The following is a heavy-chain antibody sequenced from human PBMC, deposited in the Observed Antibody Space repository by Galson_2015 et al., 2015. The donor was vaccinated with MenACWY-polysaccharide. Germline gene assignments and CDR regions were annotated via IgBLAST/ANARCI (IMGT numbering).Heavy chain of an antibody. Sequence: SVKVSCKASGYTFTSYFMHWVRQAPGQGLEWMGIINPSVGSTSYAQKLQGRVTMTRDTSTSTVYMELSSLRSEDTAVYYCVRDKCCCSASCRPPPFDFWGQGSLVTVSS. D-gene: IGHD2-2*01. J-gene: IGHJ4*02. CDR2: INPSVGST. V-gene: IGHV1-46*04. CDR3: VRDKCCCSASCRPPPFDF. CDR1: GYTFTSYF.